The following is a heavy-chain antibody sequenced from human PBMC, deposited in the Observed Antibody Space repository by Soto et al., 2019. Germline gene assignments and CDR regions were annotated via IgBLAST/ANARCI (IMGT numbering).Heavy chain of an antibody. CDR1: GFSFSTYA. CDR2: ISGSGGNT. CDR3: AKASMGTTKGKYYFDC. D-gene: IGHD4-17*01. Sequence: EVQLLESGGGLVQPGGSLRLSCAASGFSFSTYAMSWVRQAPGKGLEWVSAISGSGGNTYYADSVKGQFTISRDSSKNTLYLQMNSLRAEDTAIYYCAKASMGTTKGKYYFDCWGQGTLVTASS. J-gene: IGHJ4*02. V-gene: IGHV3-23*01.